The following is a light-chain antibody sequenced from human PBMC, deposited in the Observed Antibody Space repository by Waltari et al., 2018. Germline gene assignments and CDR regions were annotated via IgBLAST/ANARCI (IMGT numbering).Light chain of an antibody. CDR3: SSYISSSTLEL. V-gene: IGLV2-14*03. CDR1: SSDVGAYNY. CDR2: DVS. J-gene: IGLJ2*01. Sequence: QSALTPPASVSGSPGQSLPISCPGTSSDVGAYNYASLYQQHPGKAPKLMIFDVSNRPSGVSNRFSGSKSGNTTSLTISGLQAEDEADYYCSSYISSSTLELFGGGTSLTVL.